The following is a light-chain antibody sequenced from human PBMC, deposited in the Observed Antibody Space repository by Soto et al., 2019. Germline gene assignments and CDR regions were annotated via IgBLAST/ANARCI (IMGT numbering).Light chain of an antibody. CDR1: SSDVGAYNY. CDR2: EVS. J-gene: IGLJ3*02. CDR3: SSYTTFSTLV. V-gene: IGLV2-14*01. Sequence: QSALTQPASVSGSPGQSISLSCTGTSSDVGAYNYVSWYQQHPGKAPKLMIYEVSHRPSGVSDRFSGSKSGNTASLTISGLQADDEADYYCSSYTTFSTLVFGGGTKVTVL.